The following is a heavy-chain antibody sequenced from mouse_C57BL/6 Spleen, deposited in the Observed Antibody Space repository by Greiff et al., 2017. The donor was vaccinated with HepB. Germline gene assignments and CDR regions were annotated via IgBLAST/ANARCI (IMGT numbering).Heavy chain of an antibody. CDR2: IWAGGST. CDR1: GYSLTRYG. Sequence: QVQLKESGPGLVAPSQSLSITCTVYGYSLTRYGVHWVRQPPGKGLEWLGLIWAGGSTNYNWALMSRLSISIDNSKSLVFLIMNSLQTDDKSVYYCARINAWGPGTALTVSS. CDR3: ARINA. J-gene: IGHJ2*01. V-gene: IGHV2-9*02.